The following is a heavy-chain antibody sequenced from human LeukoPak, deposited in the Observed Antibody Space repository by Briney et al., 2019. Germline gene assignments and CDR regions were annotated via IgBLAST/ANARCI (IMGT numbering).Heavy chain of an antibody. CDR3: ARGLGRLGWELLRDFSYWFDP. V-gene: IGHV4-38-2*02. Sequence: SETLSLTCTVSGYSISSGYYWGWIRQPPGRGLEWIGSIYHSGSTYYNPSLKSRVTISVDTSKNQFSLKLSSVTAADTAVYYCARGLGRLGWELLRDFSYWFDPWGQGTLVTVSS. CDR1: GYSISSGYY. J-gene: IGHJ5*02. D-gene: IGHD1-26*01. CDR2: IYHSGST.